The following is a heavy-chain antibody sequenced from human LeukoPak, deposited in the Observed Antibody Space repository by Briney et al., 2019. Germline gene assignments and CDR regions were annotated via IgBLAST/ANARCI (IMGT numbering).Heavy chain of an antibody. V-gene: IGHV3-23*03. Sequence: GGSLTLSCVASGFTFSIYAMNWVRQAPGKGLEWVSGIAGGTDTFYADSVKGRFTISRDNSKNTMSMEMNSLRVEDTAIYYCAKDYKSGDGYWDFDYWGQGILVTVSS. CDR3: AKDYKSGDGYWDFDY. CDR2: IAGGTDT. D-gene: IGHD5-24*01. J-gene: IGHJ4*02. CDR1: GFTFSIYA.